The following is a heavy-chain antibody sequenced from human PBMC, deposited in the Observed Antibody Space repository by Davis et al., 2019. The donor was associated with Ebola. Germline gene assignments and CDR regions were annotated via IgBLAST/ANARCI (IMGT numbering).Heavy chain of an antibody. Sequence: MPSETLSLTCTVSGGSISSSSYYWGWIRQPPGKGLEWIGEINHSGSTNYNPSLKSRVTISVDTSKNQFSLKLSSVTAADTAVYYCASNRGSGRSYYYYGMDVWGQGTTVTVSS. CDR2: INHSGST. CDR3: ASNRGSGRSYYYYGMDV. J-gene: IGHJ6*02. V-gene: IGHV4-39*07. CDR1: GGSISSSSYY. D-gene: IGHD6-19*01.